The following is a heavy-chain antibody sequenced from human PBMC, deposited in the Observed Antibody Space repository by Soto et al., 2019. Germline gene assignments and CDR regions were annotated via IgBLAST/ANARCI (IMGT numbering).Heavy chain of an antibody. D-gene: IGHD4-17*01. CDR2: IYYSWST. V-gene: IGHV4-59*08. Sequence: SETLSLTCTVSGGSISSYYWSWIRQPPGKGLEWIGYIYYSWSTTYNPSFKSRVTISVDTSKNQFSLKLSSVTAADTAVYYCAIYGGNSVYFDYWGQGTRVTVS. CDR3: AIYGGNSVYFDY. CDR1: GGSISSYY. J-gene: IGHJ4*02.